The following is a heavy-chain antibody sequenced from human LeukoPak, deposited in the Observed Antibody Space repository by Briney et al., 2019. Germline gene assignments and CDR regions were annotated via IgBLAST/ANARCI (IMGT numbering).Heavy chain of an antibody. Sequence: QPGGSLRLSCAASGFTFSSYAMSWVRQAPGKGLEWVSAISGSGGSTYYADSVKGRFTISRDNSKNTLYLQMNSLRAEDTAVYYCARGLLGAPTTYFDHWGQGTLVTVSS. CDR2: ISGSGGST. D-gene: IGHD1-26*01. J-gene: IGHJ4*02. CDR3: ARGLLGAPTTYFDH. V-gene: IGHV3-23*01. CDR1: GFTFSSYA.